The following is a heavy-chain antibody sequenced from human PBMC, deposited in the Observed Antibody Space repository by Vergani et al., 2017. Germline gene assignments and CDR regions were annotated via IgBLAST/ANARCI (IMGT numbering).Heavy chain of an antibody. CDR1: GFTFSSYA. V-gene: IGHV3-23*03. CDR3: ARIGGSYFFFDY. Sequence: EVQLLESGGGLVQPGGSLRLSCAASGFTFSSYAMSWVRQAPGKGLEWVSVIYSGGSTYYADSVKGRFTISRDNSKNTLYLQMNSLRAEDTAVYYCARIGGSYFFFDYWGQGTLVTVSS. J-gene: IGHJ4*02. CDR2: IYSGGST. D-gene: IGHD1-26*01.